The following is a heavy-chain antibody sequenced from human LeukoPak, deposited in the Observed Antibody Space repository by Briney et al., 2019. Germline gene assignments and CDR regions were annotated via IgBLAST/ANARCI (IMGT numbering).Heavy chain of an antibody. J-gene: IGHJ6*02. CDR1: GFTFSRYL. CDR2: INYDGSST. V-gene: IGHV3-74*01. CDR3: ARGYYEMDV. Sequence: GSLRLSWEVSGFTFSRYLMKWVRQSPGKGPVWVSRINYDGSSTNYADSVKGRFTISRDNAKNTLYLQMSSLRAEDTAVYFCARGYYEMDVWGQGTTVTVSS.